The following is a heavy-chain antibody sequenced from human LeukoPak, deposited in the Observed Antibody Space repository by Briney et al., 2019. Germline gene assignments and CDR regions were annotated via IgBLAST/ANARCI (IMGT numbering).Heavy chain of an antibody. CDR1: GGSIGSYY. CDR2: IFSSGST. J-gene: IGHJ3*02. CDR3: ARHLPRTDIGYAFDI. Sequence: PSETLSLTCTVSGGSIGSYYWSWIRQPPGKGLEWIGYIFSSGSTNYNPSLKSRVTISVDTSKNLFSLRLSSVTAADTAVYYCARHLPRTDIGYAFDIWGQGTVVTVSS. V-gene: IGHV4-59*08. D-gene: IGHD2-15*01.